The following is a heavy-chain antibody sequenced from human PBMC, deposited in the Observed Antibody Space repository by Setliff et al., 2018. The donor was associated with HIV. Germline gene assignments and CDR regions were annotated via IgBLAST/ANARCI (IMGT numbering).Heavy chain of an antibody. CDR2: INTHSGYT. J-gene: IGHJ4*02. Sequence: ASVKVSCKASGYTFNNYGISWVRQAPGQGLEWMGWINTHSGYTNYAQNVQGRVTVTMDTSTSTGYMELRSLKSDDTAVYYCARGKTWLRFLDYWGQGTLVTVSS. CDR1: GYTFNNYG. D-gene: IGHD5-12*01. CDR3: ARGKTWLRFLDY. V-gene: IGHV1-18*01.